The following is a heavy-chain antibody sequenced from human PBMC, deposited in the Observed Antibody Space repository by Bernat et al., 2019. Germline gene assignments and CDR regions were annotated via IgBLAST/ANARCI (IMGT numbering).Heavy chain of an antibody. CDR1: GYTFTSHG. D-gene: IGHD3-22*01. V-gene: IGHV1-18*01. CDR2: ISANNGNT. CDR3: AKGSYYDSSVYPYYYYGMDV. Sequence: QVQLVQSGAEVKKPGASVKVSCKASGYTFTSHGISWVRQAPGQGLEWMGWISANNGNTNYAQKLQGRVTMTTDTSTSTAYMELRSLRSDDTAVYYCAKGSYYDSSVYPYYYYGMDVWGQGTTVTVSS. J-gene: IGHJ6*02.